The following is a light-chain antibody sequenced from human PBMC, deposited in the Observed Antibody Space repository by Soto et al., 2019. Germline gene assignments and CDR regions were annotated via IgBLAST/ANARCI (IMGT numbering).Light chain of an antibody. CDR1: QSVSSXF. J-gene: IGKJ2*01. CDR3: XXYGSXXYT. V-gene: IGKV3-20*01. CDR2: GAS. Sequence: EIVLTQSPGXLSLSPGERATLSXRASQSVSSXFLAWYQQKPGQAPRLLMYGASNRATGIPDRFSGTGSGTDFTLXXXRLXXXDXXXXXXXXYGSXXYTFGLGTKLEIK.